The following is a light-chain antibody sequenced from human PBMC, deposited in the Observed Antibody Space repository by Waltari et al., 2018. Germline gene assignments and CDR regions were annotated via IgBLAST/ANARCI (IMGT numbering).Light chain of an antibody. V-gene: IGKV2-30*02. J-gene: IGKJ1*01. Sequence: DVVMTQSPRSLSVTLGQPASISCRSSQSLVHSDGDTYLHWFQQRQGQSPRRLINEVSERDPGVPDRFSGSGSGTDFTLEISTVEAEDVGVYYCMQSTHWPPWTFGQGTKVEIK. CDR3: MQSTHWPPWT. CDR2: EVS. CDR1: QSLVHSDGDTY.